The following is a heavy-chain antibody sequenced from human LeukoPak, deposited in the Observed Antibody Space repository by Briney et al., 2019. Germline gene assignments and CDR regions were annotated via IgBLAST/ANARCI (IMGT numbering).Heavy chain of an antibody. CDR1: DFTFISYS. V-gene: IGHV3-21*01. J-gene: IGHJ3*01. CDR3: DYCTGGTCYRASAFDF. D-gene: IGHD2-15*01. CDR2: ISGSSTYI. Sequence: GGALRLSRASSDFTFISYSMNGVRPAAGKGLEWVSAISGSSTYISYADSVKGRFTVSREHAKNSLYLQMNSLRAEDTAVHYCDYCTGGTCYRASAFDFWGQGTMVIVSS.